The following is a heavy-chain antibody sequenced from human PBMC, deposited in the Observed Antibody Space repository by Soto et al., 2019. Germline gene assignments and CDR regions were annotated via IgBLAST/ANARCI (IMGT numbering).Heavy chain of an antibody. Sequence: GGALRLSCAASGFTFSSYAMSWVRQAPGNRLELVSAISGSGGSTYYADSVKGRFTISRDNAKNTLYLQMNSLRAEDTAVYYCAKVVIRITIFGVVIMDAFDIWGQGTMVTVSS. CDR2: ISGSGGST. V-gene: IGHV3-23*01. CDR1: GFTFSSYA. J-gene: IGHJ3*02. CDR3: AKVVIRITIFGVVIMDAFDI. D-gene: IGHD3-3*01.